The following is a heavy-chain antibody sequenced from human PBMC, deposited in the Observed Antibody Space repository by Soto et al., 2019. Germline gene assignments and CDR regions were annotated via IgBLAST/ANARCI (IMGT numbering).Heavy chain of an antibody. CDR1: GFTFSSYA. CDR3: ARDRDFWSGYYIYYYYGMDV. V-gene: IGHV3-30-3*01. CDR2: ISYDGSNK. J-gene: IGHJ6*02. Sequence: GSLRLSCAASGFTFSSYAMHWVRQAPGKGLEWVAVISYDGSNKYYADSVKGRFTISRDNSKNTLYLQMNSLRAEDTAVYYCARDRDFWSGYYIYYYYGMDVWGQGTTVTVSS. D-gene: IGHD3-3*01.